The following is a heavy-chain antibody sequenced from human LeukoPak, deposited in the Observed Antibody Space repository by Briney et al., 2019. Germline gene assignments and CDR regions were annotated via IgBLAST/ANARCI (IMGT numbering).Heavy chain of an antibody. J-gene: IGHJ4*02. D-gene: IGHD3-3*01. Sequence: GGSLRLSCAASGFTVSSNYMSWVRQAPGKGLEWVSVIYSGGSTYYADSVKGRFTISRDNSKNTLYLQMNSLRAEDTAVYYCARGPYYDFWSGYPFDYWGQGTLVTVSS. CDR1: GFTVSSNY. V-gene: IGHV3-66*02. CDR3: ARGPYYDFWSGYPFDY. CDR2: IYSGGST.